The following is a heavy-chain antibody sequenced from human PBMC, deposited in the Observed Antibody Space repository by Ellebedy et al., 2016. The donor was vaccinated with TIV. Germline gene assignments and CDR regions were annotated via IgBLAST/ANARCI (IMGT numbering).Heavy chain of an antibody. CDR2: ISSGGDTK. CDR3: ARPPGYCKRGGDPCFYWYFDL. V-gene: IGHV3-11*04. CDR1: GFTFSNYD. D-gene: IGHD2/OR15-2a*01. J-gene: IGHJ2*01. Sequence: GESLKISXAASGFTFSNYDMGWVRQAPGKGPEFLSYISSGGDTKYYADSVKGRFTVSRDDARNSLSLQMSSLSAEDTALYYCARPPGYCKRGGDPCFYWYFDLWGRGTQITVSS.